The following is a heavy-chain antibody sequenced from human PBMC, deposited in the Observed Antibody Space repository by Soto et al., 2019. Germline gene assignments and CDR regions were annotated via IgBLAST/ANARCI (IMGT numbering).Heavy chain of an antibody. V-gene: IGHV3-30*18. CDR3: AKLFLIAAAGTEHYFDY. D-gene: IGHD6-13*01. CDR2: ISYDGSNK. J-gene: IGHJ4*02. CDR1: GFTFSNAW. Sequence: GGSLRLSCAASGFTFSNAWMSWVRQAPGKGLEWVAVISYDGSNKYYADSVKGRFTISRDNSKNTLYLQMNSLRAEDTAVYYCAKLFLIAAAGTEHYFDYWGQGTLVTVSS.